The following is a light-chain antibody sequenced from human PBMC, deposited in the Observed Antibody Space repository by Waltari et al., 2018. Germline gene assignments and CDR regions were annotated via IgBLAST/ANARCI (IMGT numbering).Light chain of an antibody. CDR3: QSYDSRLSGWV. CDR2: ENR. Sequence: QSLLTQPPSVSGAPGQRVTISCTGSNSNLGAGNDVQWYQQLPGTAPRVVIFENRNRPSGVPDRFSGSKSGTSASLAITGLQVEDEAVYYCQSYDSRLSGWVFGGGTKVTV. V-gene: IGLV1-40*01. J-gene: IGLJ3*02. CDR1: NSNLGAGND.